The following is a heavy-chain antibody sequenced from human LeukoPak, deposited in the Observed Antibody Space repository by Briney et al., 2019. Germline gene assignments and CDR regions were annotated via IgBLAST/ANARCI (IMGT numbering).Heavy chain of an antibody. CDR2: INSDGSST. V-gene: IGHV3-74*01. CDR3: ARVVTGTIDADY. J-gene: IGHJ4*02. CDR1: GFTFSSYW. Sequence: GGSLRLSCAASGFTFSSYWMHWVRQAPGKGLVWVSRINSDGSSTSYADSVKGRFTISRDNAKNTLYLQMNRLRAEDTAVYYCARVVTGTIDADYWGQGTLVTVSS. D-gene: IGHD1-20*01.